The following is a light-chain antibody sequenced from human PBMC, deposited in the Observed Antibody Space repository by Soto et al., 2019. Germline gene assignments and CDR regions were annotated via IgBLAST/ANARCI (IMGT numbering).Light chain of an antibody. CDR2: GAS. CDR3: QHYGSSPPYT. Sequence: EIVLTQSPGTLSLSPEERATLSCRATQSVSSSYLAWYQQKPGQAPRLLIYGASSRATGIPDRFSGSGSGTDFTLTISRREPEDFAVYYCQHYGSSPPYTFGQGTKLEIK. V-gene: IGKV3-20*01. J-gene: IGKJ2*01. CDR1: QSVSSSY.